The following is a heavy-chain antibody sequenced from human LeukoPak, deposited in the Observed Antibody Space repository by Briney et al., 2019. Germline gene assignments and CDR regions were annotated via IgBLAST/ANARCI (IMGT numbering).Heavy chain of an antibody. D-gene: IGHD3-10*01. CDR2: IYTSGST. V-gene: IGHV4-4*07. CDR1: GGSISNYY. Sequence: PSETLSLTCTVSGGSISNYYWNWIRQPAGKGLEWIGRIYTSGSTNYNPSLKSRVTMSIDTSKNQFSLKVISVTAADAAVYYCARAGDGSGSYDNADYDYRGQGTLVTVSS. CDR3: ARAGDGSGSYDNADYDY. J-gene: IGHJ4*02.